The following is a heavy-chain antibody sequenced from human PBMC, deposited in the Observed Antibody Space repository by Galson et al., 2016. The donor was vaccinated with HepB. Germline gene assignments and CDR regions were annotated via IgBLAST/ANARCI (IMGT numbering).Heavy chain of an antibody. J-gene: IGHJ4*02. CDR1: GDSVSRGSYY. D-gene: IGHD2-8*01. CDR2: IYYSGST. CDR3: ARYNGVSLIYYFDY. V-gene: IGHV4-61*01. Sequence: SETLSLTCTVSGDSVSRGSYYWGWIRQPPGRGLEWIGYIYYSGSTNYNPSLKSRVTMSVDTSRNQFSLKLTSVTAADTAVYYCARYNGVSLIYYFDYWGQGTLVTVSS.